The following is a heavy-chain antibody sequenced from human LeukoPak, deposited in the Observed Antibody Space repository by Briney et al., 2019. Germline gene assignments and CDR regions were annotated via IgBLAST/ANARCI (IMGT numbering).Heavy chain of an antibody. CDR3: ARDRYDILTGYYFLYYFDY. J-gene: IGHJ4*02. Sequence: MKVSCKASGYTFTGYYMHWVRQAPGQGLEWMGWINPNSGGTNYAQKFQGRVTMTRDTSISTAYMELSRLRSDDTAVYYCARDRYDILTGYYFLYYFDYWGQGTLVTVSS. D-gene: IGHD3-9*01. CDR2: INPNSGGT. CDR1: GYTFTGYY. V-gene: IGHV1-2*02.